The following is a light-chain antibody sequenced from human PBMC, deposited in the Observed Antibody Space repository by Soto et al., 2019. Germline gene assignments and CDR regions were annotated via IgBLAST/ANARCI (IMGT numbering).Light chain of an antibody. Sequence: QSVLTQPPSASGSPGQSVTISCTGTSSDVGGYNYVSRYQQQPGKAPKLIIYEVTKRPSGVPDRFSGSKSGNTASLTVSGLQAEDEADYYCSSYAGSNIFYVFGTGTKVTVL. CDR1: SSDVGGYNY. J-gene: IGLJ1*01. CDR2: EVT. CDR3: SSYAGSNIFYV. V-gene: IGLV2-8*01.